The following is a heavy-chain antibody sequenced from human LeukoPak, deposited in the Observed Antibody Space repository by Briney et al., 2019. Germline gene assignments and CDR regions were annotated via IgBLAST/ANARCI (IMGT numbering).Heavy chain of an antibody. J-gene: IGHJ4*02. D-gene: IGHD5-18*01. Sequence: GGSLRLSCAASGFTFSRHALHWVRQTPGKGLEWVAVISNDGSNEYYADSVKGRFTISRDNSKNTLYLQMNSLKTEDTAVYYCARGVYSYPFDYWGQGTLVTVSS. CDR2: ISNDGSNE. CDR3: ARGVYSYPFDY. V-gene: IGHV3-30*04. CDR1: GFTFSRHA.